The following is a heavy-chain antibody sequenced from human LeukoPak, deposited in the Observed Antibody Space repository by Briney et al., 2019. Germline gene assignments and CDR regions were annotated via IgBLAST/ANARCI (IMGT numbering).Heavy chain of an antibody. D-gene: IGHD4-17*01. V-gene: IGHV1-69*13. J-gene: IGHJ6*02. CDR1: GGTFSSYA. CDR3: ARDSGGDYAAGYYYYGMDV. CDR2: IIPIFGTA. Sequence: SVKVSCKASGGTFSSYAISWVRQAPGQGLEWMGGIIPIFGTANYAQKFQGRVTITADESASTVYMELSSLRSEDTAVYYCARDSGGDYAAGYYYYGMDVWGQGTTVTVSS.